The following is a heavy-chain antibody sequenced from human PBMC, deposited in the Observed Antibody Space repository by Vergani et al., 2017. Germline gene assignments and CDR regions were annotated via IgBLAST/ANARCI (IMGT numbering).Heavy chain of an antibody. CDR2: IYSGGST. CDR1: GFTVSSNY. V-gene: IGHV3-53*01. J-gene: IGHJ6*02. CDR3: ARDNMVRGVYGMDV. D-gene: IGHD3-10*01. Sequence: EVQLVESGGGLIQPGGSLRLSCAASGFTVSSNYMSWVRQAPGKGLEWVSVIYSGGSTNYADSVKGRFTISRDNSKNTLYLQMNSLGAEVTAVYYCARDNMVRGVYGMDVWGQGTTVTVSS.